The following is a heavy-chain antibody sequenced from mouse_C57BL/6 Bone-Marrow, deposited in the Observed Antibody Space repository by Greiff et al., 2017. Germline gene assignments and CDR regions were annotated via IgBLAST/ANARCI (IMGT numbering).Heavy chain of an antibody. J-gene: IGHJ1*03. Sequence: QLQESGPVLVKPGPSVKMSCKASGFTFTDYYMHWVKQRHGQGLEWIGLVYPYNGGTSYNQQFKGKATLTVATSSSTAYMDRNSLTSEDSAVDYWARDGYYWYFDGWGTGTTVTVSS. CDR3: ARDGYYWYFDG. D-gene: IGHD2-3*01. CDR1: GFTFTDYY. CDR2: VYPYNGGT. V-gene: IGHV1-36*01.